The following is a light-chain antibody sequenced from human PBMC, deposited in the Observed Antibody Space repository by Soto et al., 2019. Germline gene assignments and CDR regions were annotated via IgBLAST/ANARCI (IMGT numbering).Light chain of an antibody. J-gene: IGLJ1*01. CDR1: SSDVGHYNY. V-gene: IGLV2-14*01. CDR2: EVS. Sequence: QSALTQPASVSGSPGQSITISCTETSSDVGHYNYVSWYQHHPGKTPKLMIYEVSNRPSGVSNRFSGSKSGNMASLTISGLQAEDEADYYCCSYTSSNTFVFGSGTKVTVL. CDR3: CSYTSSNTFV.